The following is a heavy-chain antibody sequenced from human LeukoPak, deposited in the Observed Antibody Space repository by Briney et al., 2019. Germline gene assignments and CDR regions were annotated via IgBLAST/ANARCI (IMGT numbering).Heavy chain of an antibody. D-gene: IGHD4-11*01. Sequence: GASVKVSCKASGYIFTNYYMHWVRQAPGQGLEWMGRIIPIFGTANYAQKFQGRVTITTDESTSTAYMELSSLRSEDTAVYYCARDGSTVTTKHVDYWGQGTLVTVSS. J-gene: IGHJ4*02. CDR2: IIPIFGTA. V-gene: IGHV1-69*05. CDR3: ARDGSTVTTKHVDY. CDR1: GYIFTNYY.